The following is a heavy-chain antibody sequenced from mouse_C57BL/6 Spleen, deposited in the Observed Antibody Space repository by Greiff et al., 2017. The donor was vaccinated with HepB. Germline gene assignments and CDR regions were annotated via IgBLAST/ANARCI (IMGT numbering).Heavy chain of an antibody. CDR3: ARNYYGSSYDWYFDV. Sequence: VQLQQPGAELVKPGASVKLSCEASGYTFTSYWMHWVKQRPGRGLEWIGRIDPNSGGTKYNEKFKSKATLTVDQPSSTAYMQLSSLTSEDSAVYYWARNYYGSSYDWYFDVWGTGTTVTVSS. CDR1: GYTFTSYW. D-gene: IGHD1-1*01. J-gene: IGHJ1*03. V-gene: IGHV1-72*01. CDR2: IDPNSGGT.